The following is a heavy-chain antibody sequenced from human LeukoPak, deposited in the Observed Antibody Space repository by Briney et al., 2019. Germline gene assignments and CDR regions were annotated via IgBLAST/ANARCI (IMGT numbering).Heavy chain of an antibody. J-gene: IGHJ4*02. V-gene: IGHV1-46*01. D-gene: IGHD2-21*02. CDR2: INPSGGST. Sequence: ASVKVSCKASGYTFTSYFMHWVRQAPGQGLEWMGIINPSGGSTSYAQKFQGRVTMTRDTSTSTVYMQLSSLRSDDTAVYYCARDPVVYCGGDCYHIDFWGQGTLVTVSP. CDR1: GYTFTSYF. CDR3: ARDPVVYCGGDCYHIDF.